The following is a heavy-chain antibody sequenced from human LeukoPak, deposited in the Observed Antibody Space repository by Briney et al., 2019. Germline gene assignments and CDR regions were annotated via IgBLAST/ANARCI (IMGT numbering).Heavy chain of an antibody. CDR3: ARRSGIAVAGAFDY. CDR2: NSGSGDST. CDR1: GFTFSNYA. V-gene: IGHV3-23*01. Sequence: GGSLRLSCAASGFTFSNYAMRWVRQAPGKGLEWVSGNSGSGDSTYYADSVKGRFTISRDNSKNTLYLQMNSQRAEDTAVYYCARRSGIAVAGAFDYWGQGTLVTVSS. D-gene: IGHD6-19*01. J-gene: IGHJ4*02.